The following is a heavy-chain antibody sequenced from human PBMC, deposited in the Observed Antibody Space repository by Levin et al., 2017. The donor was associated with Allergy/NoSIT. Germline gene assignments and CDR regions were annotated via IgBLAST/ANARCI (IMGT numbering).Heavy chain of an antibody. CDR3: ARVLAVAQIDY. V-gene: IGHV3-30-3*01. Sequence: GGSLRLSCAASGFTFSSYAMHWVRQAPGKGLEWVAVISYDGSNKYYADSVKGRFTISRDNSKNTLYLQMNSLRAEDTAVYYCARVLAVAQIDYWGQGTLVIVSS. CDR2: ISYDGSNK. CDR1: GFTFSSYA. D-gene: IGHD6-19*01. J-gene: IGHJ4*02.